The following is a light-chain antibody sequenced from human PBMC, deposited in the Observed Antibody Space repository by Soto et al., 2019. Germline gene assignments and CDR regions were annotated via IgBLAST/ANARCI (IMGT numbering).Light chain of an antibody. V-gene: IGKV3-20*01. CDR3: QQYGSSGT. Sequence: DIVLTQSPATLSLSPGERATLSCRASRSVSNNYLAWYQQKPGQAPRLLIYGASNRATGIPDRFSGSGSGTDFTLTISRLEPEDFAVYYCQQYGSSGTFGQGTKVDIK. J-gene: IGKJ1*01. CDR1: RSVSNNY. CDR2: GAS.